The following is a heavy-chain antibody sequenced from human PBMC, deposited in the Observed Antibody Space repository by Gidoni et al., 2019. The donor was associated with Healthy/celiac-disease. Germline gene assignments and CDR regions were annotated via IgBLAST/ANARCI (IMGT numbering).Heavy chain of an antibody. V-gene: IGHV3-30*18. J-gene: IGHJ5*02. D-gene: IGHD6-6*01. CDR3: AKSKRSSSGPNWFDP. CDR1: ASPCSGYG. CDR2: LSYDGSNK. Sequence: QVQRGKSGGVVVEPGRSLRLPCPAPASPCSGYGMPWVRQAPRKGLEWVALLSYDGSNKYYADSVKGRFKISRDNSKNTLYLQMSSLRAEDTAVYYCAKSKRSSSGPNWFDPWGHGTLVTVSS.